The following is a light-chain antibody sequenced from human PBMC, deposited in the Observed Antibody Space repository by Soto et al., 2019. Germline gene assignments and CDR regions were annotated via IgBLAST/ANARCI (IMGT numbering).Light chain of an antibody. CDR2: DVS. CDR1: SSDVGGYNY. CDR3: SSYTSSSTLV. V-gene: IGLV2-14*01. J-gene: IGLJ1*01. Sequence: QSALTQPASVSGSPGQSNTISCTGTSSDVGGYNYVSWYQQLPGKAPKLVIYDVSNRPSGVSNRFSGSKSGNTASLTISGLQAEDEADYHCSSYTSSSTLVFGTGTKVTVL.